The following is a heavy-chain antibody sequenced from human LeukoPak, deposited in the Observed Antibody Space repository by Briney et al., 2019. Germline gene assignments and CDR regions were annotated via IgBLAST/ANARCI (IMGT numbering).Heavy chain of an antibody. Sequence: PGGSLRLSCAASGFTFDSYEMNWVRQAPGKGLEWVSYIGSSGTTIHYADSVKGRFTMSRDNAKNSLYLQMNSLRAEDTAVYYRARSSGSYYVTFDYWGQGTLVTVSS. CDR1: GFTFDSYE. J-gene: IGHJ4*02. D-gene: IGHD1-26*01. CDR3: ARSSGSYYVTFDY. CDR2: IGSSGTTI. V-gene: IGHV3-48*03.